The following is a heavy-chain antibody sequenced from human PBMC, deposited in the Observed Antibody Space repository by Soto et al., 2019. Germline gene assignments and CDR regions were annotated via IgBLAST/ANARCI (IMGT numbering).Heavy chain of an antibody. V-gene: IGHV5-51*01. CDR2: IYPGDSDT. CDR1: VYSFTSYW. CDR3: ARRAVPAATYNWFDP. J-gene: IGHJ5*02. D-gene: IGHD2-2*01. Sequence: PGESLKISCKGSVYSFTSYWIGWVRQMPGKGLEWMGIIYPGDSDTRYSPSFQGQVTISADKSISTAYLQWSSLKASDTAMYYCARRAVPAATYNWFDPWGQGTLVTVSS.